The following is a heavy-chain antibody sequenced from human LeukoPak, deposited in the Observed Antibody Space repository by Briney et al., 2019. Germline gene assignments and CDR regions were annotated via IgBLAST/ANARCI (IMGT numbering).Heavy chain of an antibody. CDR3: ARPLQGRTVTLHY. V-gene: IGHV4-59*01. CDR1: GGSISSYY. CDR2: IYYTGST. J-gene: IGHJ4*02. D-gene: IGHD4-17*01. Sequence: SETLSLTCTVSGGSISSYYWSWIRQPPGKGLEWIGYIYYTGSTNYNPSLKSRVTMSVDTSKNQFSLKLTSVTAADTAVYYCARPLQGRTVTLHYWGQGALVTVSS.